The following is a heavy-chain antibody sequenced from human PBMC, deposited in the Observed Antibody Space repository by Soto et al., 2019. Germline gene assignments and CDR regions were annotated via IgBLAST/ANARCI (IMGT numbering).Heavy chain of an antibody. V-gene: IGHV4-39*07. D-gene: IGHD2-15*01. CDR2: INYSGTT. CDR1: GGSISSSRCH. J-gene: IGHJ5*02. CDR3: ARASGCSDGSCAFDP. Sequence: SETLSLTCTVSGGSISSSRCHWGWIRQPPGKGLEWIAYINYSGTTNSNPSLKSRVTISVDTSKNQFSLRLTSVTAADTAVYYCARASGCSDGSCAFDPWGQGTLVTVS.